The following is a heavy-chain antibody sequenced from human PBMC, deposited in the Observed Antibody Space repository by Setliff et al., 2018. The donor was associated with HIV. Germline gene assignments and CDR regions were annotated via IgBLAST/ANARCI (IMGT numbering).Heavy chain of an antibody. CDR3: ARGAFDTSDYYSNSYYLYIDV. Sequence: PSETLSLTCTVSGDSISSGGYFWSWIRQPPGKGLEWIGQINHSGSTNYNPSLRSRVTISVDTSKNQFSLKLSSVTAADTAVYYCARGAFDTSDYYSNSYYLYIDVWGKGTTVTVSS. J-gene: IGHJ6*03. CDR2: INHSGST. CDR1: GDSISSGGYF. V-gene: IGHV4-39*07. D-gene: IGHD3-22*01.